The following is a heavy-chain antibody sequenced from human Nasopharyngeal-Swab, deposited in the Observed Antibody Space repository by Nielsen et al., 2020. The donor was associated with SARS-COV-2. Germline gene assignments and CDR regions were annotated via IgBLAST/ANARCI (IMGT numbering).Heavy chain of an antibody. V-gene: IGHV3-74*01. CDR1: GFTFSDYW. Sequence: GESLKISCGASGFTFSDYWFHWVRQVPGKGLVWVSRINEDGSVTNYADSVKGRFMISRDNAKNTLYLQMNSLRAEDTAVYYCARGTTPTVDYWGQGTLVTVSS. D-gene: IGHD1-1*01. CDR2: INEDGSVT. CDR3: ARGTTPTVDY. J-gene: IGHJ4*02.